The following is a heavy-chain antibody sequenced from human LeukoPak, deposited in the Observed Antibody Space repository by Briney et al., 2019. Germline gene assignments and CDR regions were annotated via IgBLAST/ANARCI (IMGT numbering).Heavy chain of an antibody. CDR3: ASLTYYYDSSGYPRSHYYYYGMDV. Sequence: ASVKVSCKASGYTFTSYAMHWVRQAPGQRLEWMGWINAGNGNTKYSQKFQGRVTITRDTSASTAYMELSSLRSEDTAVYYCASLTYYYDSSGYPRSHYYYYGMDVWGQGTTVTVSS. CDR2: INAGNGNT. J-gene: IGHJ6*02. D-gene: IGHD3-22*01. V-gene: IGHV1-3*01. CDR1: GYTFTSYA.